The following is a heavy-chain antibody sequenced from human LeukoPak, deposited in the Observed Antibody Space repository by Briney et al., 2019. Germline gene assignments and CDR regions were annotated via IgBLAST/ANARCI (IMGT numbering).Heavy chain of an antibody. CDR1: GGSISSSSYY. CDR3: ARRMTHNWFDP. J-gene: IGHJ5*02. V-gene: IGHV4-39*01. CDR2: SYYSGST. D-gene: IGHD2-21*02. Sequence: SETLSLTCTVSGGSISSSSYYWGWIRQPPGKGLEWIGSSYYSGSTYYNPSLKGRVTISVDTSKNQFSLKLSSVTAADTAVYYCARRMTHNWFDPWGQGTLVTVSS.